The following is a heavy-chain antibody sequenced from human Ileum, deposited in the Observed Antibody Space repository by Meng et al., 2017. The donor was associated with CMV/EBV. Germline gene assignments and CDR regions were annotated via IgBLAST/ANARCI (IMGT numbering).Heavy chain of an antibody. CDR1: GFTFSSYA. D-gene: IGHD2-2*02. J-gene: IGHJ4*02. Sequence: GGSLRLSCAASGFTFSSYAMSWVRQAPGKGLEWVSAISGSGGSTYYADSVKGRFTISRDNSKNTLYLQMNSLRAEDTAVYYCAKDACSSTSCYKETVGWGQGTLVTVSS. CDR3: AKDACSSTSCYKETVG. CDR2: ISGSGGST. V-gene: IGHV3-23*01.